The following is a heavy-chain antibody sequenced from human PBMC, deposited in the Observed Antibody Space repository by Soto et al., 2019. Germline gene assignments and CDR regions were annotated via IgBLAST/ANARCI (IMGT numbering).Heavy chain of an antibody. Sequence: ASLKVSCKASGYTFTSYGISWVRQAPGQGLEWMGWISAYNGNTNYAQKLQGRVTMTTNTSTSTAYMELRSLRSDDTAVYYCRSSGDYDILTGYDAFDIWGQGTMVTVSS. J-gene: IGHJ3*02. V-gene: IGHV1-18*01. CDR3: RSSGDYDILTGYDAFDI. CDR2: ISAYNGNT. CDR1: GYTFTSYG. D-gene: IGHD3-9*01.